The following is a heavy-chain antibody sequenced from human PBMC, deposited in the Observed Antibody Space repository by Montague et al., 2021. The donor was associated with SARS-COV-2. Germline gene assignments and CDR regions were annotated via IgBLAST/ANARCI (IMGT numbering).Heavy chain of an antibody. Sequence: SLRLSCAASGFTVSSNYMSWVRQAPGKGLEWVSVIYSGGSTYCADSVKVRFTISRDNSKNTLYLQMNSLRAEDTAVYYCARGGLGMVRGVIYYYGMDVWGQGTTVTVSS. CDR3: ARGGLGMVRGVIYYYGMDV. V-gene: IGHV3-66*01. D-gene: IGHD3-10*01. CDR2: IYSGGST. J-gene: IGHJ6*02. CDR1: GFTVSSNY.